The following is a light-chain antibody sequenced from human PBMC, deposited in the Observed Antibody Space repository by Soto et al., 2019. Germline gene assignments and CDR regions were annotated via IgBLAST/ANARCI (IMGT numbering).Light chain of an antibody. V-gene: IGLV1-47*01. CDR2: RNN. J-gene: IGLJ2*01. CDR1: SSNIGSKY. CDR3: AAWEARVSGRA. Sequence: QSVLTQPPSASGTPGQRVTISCSGSSSNIGSKYVYWYQQLPGTAPKLLMYRNNQRPSGVPDRFSGSKSGTSASLAISGLRSEDEADDYCAAWEARVSGRAFGGGTRVSVL.